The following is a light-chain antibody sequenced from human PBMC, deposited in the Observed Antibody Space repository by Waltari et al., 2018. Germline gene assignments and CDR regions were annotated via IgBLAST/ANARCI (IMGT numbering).Light chain of an antibody. V-gene: IGKV3-20*01. CDR1: QSISASY. Sequence: EIVLTQSPGTLSLSPGERATLSCRASQSISASYLAWYQQKPGQAPRLLIYGASSRATGIPDRFSGSGAWTDFTLSISRLEPEDFAVYYCQQYGGSPPFTFGPGTKVDIK. CDR3: QQYGGSPPFT. CDR2: GAS. J-gene: IGKJ3*01.